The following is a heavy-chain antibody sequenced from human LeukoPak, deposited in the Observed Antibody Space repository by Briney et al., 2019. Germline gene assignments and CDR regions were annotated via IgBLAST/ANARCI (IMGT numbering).Heavy chain of an antibody. V-gene: IGHV1-2*02. CDR2: INPNSGGT. CDR3: ARDLLGTMVRGT. CDR1: GYTFTGYY. J-gene: IGHJ3*01. Sequence: APVKVSCKASGYTFTGYYMHWVRQAPGQGLEWMGWINPNSGGTNYAQKFQGRVTMTRDTSISTAYMELSRLRSDDTAVYYCARDLLGTMVRGTWGQGTMVTVSS. D-gene: IGHD3-10*01.